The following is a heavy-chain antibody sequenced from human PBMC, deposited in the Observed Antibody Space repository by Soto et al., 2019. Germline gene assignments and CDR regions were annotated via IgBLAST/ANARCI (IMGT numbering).Heavy chain of an antibody. CDR2: IYYNGNT. D-gene: IGHD3-10*01. Sequence: ETLSLTCTVSGGSISSSNFFWGWIRQPPGKGLEWIGTIYYNGNTYYNPSLKRRLTISVDTSKNQFSLKLSSVTATDTAVYYCARYGSAFNFDFWGRGTLVTVSS. CDR3: ARYGSAFNFDF. CDR1: GGSISSSNFF. J-gene: IGHJ4*02. V-gene: IGHV4-39*01.